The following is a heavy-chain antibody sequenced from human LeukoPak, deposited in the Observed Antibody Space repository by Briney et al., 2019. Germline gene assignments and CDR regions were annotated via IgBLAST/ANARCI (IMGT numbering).Heavy chain of an antibody. Sequence: GGSLRLSCAASGFTFSSYAMSWVRQAPGKGLEWVSAISGSGGSTYYADSVKGRFTISRDNSTNTLYLQMNSLRAEDTAVYYCAKDPSFLSEDYYYYYYMDVWGKGTTVTVSS. CDR3: AKDPSFLSEDYYYYYYMDV. CDR2: ISGSGGST. J-gene: IGHJ6*03. D-gene: IGHD2/OR15-2a*01. V-gene: IGHV3-23*01. CDR1: GFTFSSYA.